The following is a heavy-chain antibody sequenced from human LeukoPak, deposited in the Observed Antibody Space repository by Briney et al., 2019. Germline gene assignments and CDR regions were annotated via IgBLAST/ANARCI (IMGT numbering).Heavy chain of an antibody. CDR2: IYSPGTT. D-gene: IGHD3-3*01. CDR3: ARNQTSYDSWSGSRTRSHQAFDV. CDR1: GGSVSSYY. J-gene: IGHJ3*01. Sequence: PSETLSLTCTVSGGSVSSYYWSWIRQPPGKGLEWIGYIYSPGTTNYNPSLKSRVSFSVDTSKNQFSLNLNSVTAADTAIYYCARNQTSYDSWSGSRTRSHQAFDVWGQSRLVTVSS. V-gene: IGHV4-59*02.